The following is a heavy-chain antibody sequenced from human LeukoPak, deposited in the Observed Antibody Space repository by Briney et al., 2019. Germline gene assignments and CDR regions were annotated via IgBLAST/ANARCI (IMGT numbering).Heavy chain of an antibody. D-gene: IGHD3-3*01. V-gene: IGHV3-23*01. CDR1: GFTFSSYA. Sequence: GGSLRLSCAASGFTFSSYAMSWVRQAPGKGLEWVSTISGSGGTTYYADSVKGRFTISRDNSKNTLHLQMNSLRAEDTAVYYCAKDRNFDFTVDAFDIWGHGTMVTLSS. J-gene: IGHJ3*02. CDR2: ISGSGGTT. CDR3: AKDRNFDFTVDAFDI.